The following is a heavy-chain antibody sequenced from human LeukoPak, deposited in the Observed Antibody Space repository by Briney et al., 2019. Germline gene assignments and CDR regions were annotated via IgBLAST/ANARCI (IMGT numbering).Heavy chain of an antibody. Sequence: GRSLRLSCAASGFTFSSYGMHWVRQAPGKGLEWVAVMWYDGSNKYYADSVKGRFTISRDNSKNTLYLQMNSLRAEDTAVYYCARERIAAAGIFDYWGQGTLVTVSS. CDR2: MWYDGSNK. CDR1: GFTFSSYG. CDR3: ARERIAAAGIFDY. V-gene: IGHV3-33*01. D-gene: IGHD6-13*01. J-gene: IGHJ4*02.